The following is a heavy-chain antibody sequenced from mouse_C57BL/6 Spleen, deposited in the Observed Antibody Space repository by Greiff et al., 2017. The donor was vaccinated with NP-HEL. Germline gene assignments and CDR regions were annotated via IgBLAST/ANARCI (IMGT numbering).Heavy chain of an antibody. CDR3: ARLGSYYGSSNYAMDY. CDR2: INPNNGGT. V-gene: IGHV1-26*01. D-gene: IGHD1-1*01. Sequence: VQLQQSGPELVKPGASVKISCKASGYTFTDYYMNLVKQSHGKSLKWICDINPNNGGTSYNQQFTGKAKLTMDQSSSPAYMDRRRLTSEDCAVYYGARLGSYYGSSNYAMDYWGEGTSVTVSS. J-gene: IGHJ4*01. CDR1: GYTFTDYY.